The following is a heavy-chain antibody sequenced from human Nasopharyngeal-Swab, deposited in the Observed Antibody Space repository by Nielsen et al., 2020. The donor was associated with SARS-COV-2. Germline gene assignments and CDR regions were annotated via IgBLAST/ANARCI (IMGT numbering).Heavy chain of an antibody. Sequence: GSLKISCVASGFIFSDYYMSWVRQAPGKGLEWISFISSRTNAIYQTDSLKGRFTISRDNAKNSLFLQMTSLRVEDTAVYYCARVGRLGSYHLDNWGQGTLVTVSS. D-gene: IGHD3-10*01. J-gene: IGHJ4*02. CDR2: ISSRTNAI. V-gene: IGHV3-11*01. CDR1: GFIFSDYY. CDR3: ARVGRLGSYHLDN.